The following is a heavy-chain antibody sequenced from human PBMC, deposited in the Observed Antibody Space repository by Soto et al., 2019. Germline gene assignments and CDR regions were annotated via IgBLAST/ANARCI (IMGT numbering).Heavy chain of an antibody. CDR1: GGSISRGDYY. CDR2: IYYSGST. D-gene: IGHD3-10*01. Sequence: SETLSLTCTVSGGSISRGDYYWGWIRQPPGKGLEWIGYIYYSGSTYYNPSLKSRVTISVDTSKNQFSLKLSSVTAADTAVYYCARVGFGELLAHGMDVWGQGTTVTV. V-gene: IGHV4-30-4*01. J-gene: IGHJ6*02. CDR3: ARVGFGELLAHGMDV.